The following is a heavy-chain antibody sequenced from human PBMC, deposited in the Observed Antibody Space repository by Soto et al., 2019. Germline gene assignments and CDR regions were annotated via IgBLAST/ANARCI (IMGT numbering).Heavy chain of an antibody. CDR1: GASVSSGY. J-gene: IGHJ5*02. CDR3: ARSYYDTTGFAVDP. V-gene: IGHV4-59*02. D-gene: IGHD3-22*01. CDR2: MYFGGSF. Sequence: SETLSLTCTVSGASVSSGYWSWIRQPPGKGLEWIGFMYFGGSFNYNPSLTSRVTMSVETSKNQFSMKVTSVTAADTAVYYCARSYYDTTGFAVDPWGQGNLVTVSS.